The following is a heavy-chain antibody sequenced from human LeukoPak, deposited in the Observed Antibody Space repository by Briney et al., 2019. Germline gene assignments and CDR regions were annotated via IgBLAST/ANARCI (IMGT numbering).Heavy chain of an antibody. D-gene: IGHD6-13*01. CDR2: IYYSGST. CDR1: GFTFSSYA. J-gene: IGHJ3*02. CDR3: ARRAAAGPTSDAFDI. Sequence: GSLRLSCAASGFTFSSYAMSWVRQAPGKGLEWIGSIYYSGSTYYNPSLKSRVTISVDTSKNQFSLKLSSVTAADTAVYYCARRAAAGPTSDAFDIWGQGTMVTVSS. V-gene: IGHV4-39*01.